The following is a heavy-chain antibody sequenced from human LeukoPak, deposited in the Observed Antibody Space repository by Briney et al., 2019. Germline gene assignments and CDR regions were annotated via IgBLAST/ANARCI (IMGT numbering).Heavy chain of an antibody. V-gene: IGHV3-48*04. Sequence: GGSLRLSCAGSGFNFSSFVMTWVRQAPGKGLEWVSYISSSSSTIYYADSVKGRFTISRDNAKNSLYLQMNSLRAEDTAVYYCARGTAYSSSWYGAFDIWGQGTMVTVSS. CDR1: GFNFSSFV. J-gene: IGHJ3*02. CDR2: ISSSSSTI. D-gene: IGHD6-13*01. CDR3: ARGTAYSSSWYGAFDI.